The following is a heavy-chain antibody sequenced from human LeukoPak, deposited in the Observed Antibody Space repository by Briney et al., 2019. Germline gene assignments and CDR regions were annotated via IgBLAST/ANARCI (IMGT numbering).Heavy chain of an antibody. J-gene: IGHJ4*02. D-gene: IGHD5-24*01. V-gene: IGHV1-46*01. Sequence: ASVTVSCKASGYTFTSYYMHWVRQAPGQGLEWMGIINPSGGSTSYAQKFQGRVTMTRDTSTSTVYMELSSLRSEDTAVYYCARAQEMAIFDYWGQGTLVTVSS. CDR2: INPSGGST. CDR3: ARAQEMAIFDY. CDR1: GYTFTSYY.